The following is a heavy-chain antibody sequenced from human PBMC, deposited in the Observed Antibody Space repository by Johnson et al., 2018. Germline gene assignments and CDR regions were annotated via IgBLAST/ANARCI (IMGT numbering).Heavy chain of an antibody. CDR1: GFTFSVHG. CDR3: LGDRDGDAAMVHGAP. D-gene: IGHD5-18*01. CDR2: IYSSGPTL. J-gene: IGHJ5*02. V-gene: IGHV3-48*02. Sequence: VQLVQSGGGLVQPGGSLRLSCVVSGFTFSVHGMNWVRQAPGKGLEWVSYIYSSGPTLYADSVKGRFTISRDNANNSLFVKMNSLREEDTAVYYGLGDRDGDAAMVHGAPWGQGTRVTVSS.